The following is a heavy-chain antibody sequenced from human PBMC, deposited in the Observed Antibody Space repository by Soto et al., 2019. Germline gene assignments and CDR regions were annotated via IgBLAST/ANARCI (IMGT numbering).Heavy chain of an antibody. J-gene: IGHJ6*02. CDR2: IIPIFGTA. Sequence: QVQLVQSGAEVKKPGSSVKVSCKASGGTFSSYAISWVRQAPGQGLEWIGGIIPIFGTANYAQKLQGRVTITADESTSTAYMELSSLRSEDTAVYYCARGSIGDSSGYYYYYYGMDVWGQGTTVTVSS. V-gene: IGHV1-69*12. CDR1: GGTFSSYA. D-gene: IGHD3-22*01. CDR3: ARGSIGDSSGYYYYYYGMDV.